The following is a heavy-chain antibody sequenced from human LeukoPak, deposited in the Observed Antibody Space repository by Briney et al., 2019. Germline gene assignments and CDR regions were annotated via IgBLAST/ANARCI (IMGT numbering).Heavy chain of an antibody. J-gene: IGHJ4*02. V-gene: IGHV1-18*01. Sequence: ASVKVSCKVSGYTLTELSMHWVRQAPGQGLEWMGWISAYNGNTNYAQKLQGRVTMTTDTSTSTAYMELRSLRSDDTAVYYCARASLYSGSYYGDYWGQGTLVTVSS. CDR3: ARASLYSGSYYGDY. D-gene: IGHD1-26*01. CDR2: ISAYNGNT. CDR1: GYTLTELS.